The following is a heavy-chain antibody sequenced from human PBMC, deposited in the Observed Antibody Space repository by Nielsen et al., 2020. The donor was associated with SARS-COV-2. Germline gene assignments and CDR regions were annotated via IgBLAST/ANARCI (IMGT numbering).Heavy chain of an antibody. CDR1: GGTFSSYA. J-gene: IGHJ6*02. Sequence: ASVKVSCKASGGTFSSYAISWVRQAPGQGLEWMGWINPDNGDTKYSQNFQGRVTVTRDTSASTAYMELSSLRSEDTAVYYCARDRSITSRHYSYFYFMDVWGQGTTVTVSS. D-gene: IGHD2-2*01. CDR3: ARDRSITSRHYSYFYFMDV. CDR2: INPDNGDT. V-gene: IGHV1-3*01.